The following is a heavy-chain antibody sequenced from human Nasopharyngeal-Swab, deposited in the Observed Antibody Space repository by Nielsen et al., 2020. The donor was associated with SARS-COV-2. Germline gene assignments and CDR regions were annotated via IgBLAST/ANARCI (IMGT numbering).Heavy chain of an antibody. J-gene: IGHJ5*02. CDR1: GGSISNYY. Sequence: SETLSLTCTVSGGSISNYYWSWIRQPPGKGLEWIGYISYTGSTNYNPSLKSRVTISLDTSKTQFSLKLRSVTAADTAVYYCARHYEHVVVTDNWFDPWGQGTLVTVSS. CDR3: ARHYEHVVVTDNWFDP. CDR2: ISYTGST. D-gene: IGHD2-21*02. V-gene: IGHV4-59*08.